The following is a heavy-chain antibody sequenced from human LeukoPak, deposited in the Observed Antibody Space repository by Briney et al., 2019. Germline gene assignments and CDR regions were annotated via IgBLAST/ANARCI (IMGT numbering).Heavy chain of an antibody. J-gene: IGHJ3*02. D-gene: IGHD2-15*01. CDR1: GFTFSDYY. CDR2: ISSSGSTI. CDR3: GSLYCSGGSCYSRGVGAFDI. Sequence: GGSLRLSCAASGFTFSDYYMSWIRQAPGKGLEWVSYISSSGSTIYYADPVKGRFTISRDNAKNSLYLQMNSLSAEDTVLYYCGSLYCSGGSCYSRGVGAFDIWGQGTMVTVSS. V-gene: IGHV3-11*01.